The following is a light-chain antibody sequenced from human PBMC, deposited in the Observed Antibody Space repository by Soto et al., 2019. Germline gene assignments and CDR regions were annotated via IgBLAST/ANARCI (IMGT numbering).Light chain of an antibody. V-gene: IGKV3-15*01. J-gene: IGKJ1*01. CDR1: QSVSSN. CDR2: GAS. Sequence: EIVMTQSPATLSVSLGERATLSCRASQSVSSNLAWYQQKPGQAPRLLIYGASTRATGIPARFSGSGSGTEFTLSTSSLHSESFAVYYCQQYNNWPHTFGQGTKVEIK. CDR3: QQYNNWPHT.